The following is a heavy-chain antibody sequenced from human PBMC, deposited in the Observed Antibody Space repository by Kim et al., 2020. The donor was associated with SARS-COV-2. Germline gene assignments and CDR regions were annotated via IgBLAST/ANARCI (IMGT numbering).Heavy chain of an antibody. CDR3: ARVNYYDFWSGYGDAFDI. CDR2: TYYRSKWYN. Sequence: SQTLSLTCAISGDSVSSNSAAWNWIRQSPSRGLEWLGRTYYRSKWYNDYAVSVKSRITINPDTSKNQFSLQLNSVTPEDTAVYYCARVNYYDFWSGYGDAFDIWGQGTMVTVSS. CDR1: GDSVSSNSAA. J-gene: IGHJ3*02. V-gene: IGHV6-1*01. D-gene: IGHD3-3*01.